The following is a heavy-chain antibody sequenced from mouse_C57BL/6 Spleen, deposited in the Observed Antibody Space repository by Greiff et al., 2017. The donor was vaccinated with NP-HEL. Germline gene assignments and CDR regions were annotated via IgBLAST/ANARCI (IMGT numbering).Heavy chain of an antibody. J-gene: IGHJ4*01. Sequence: QVHVKQPGAELVKPGASVKLSCKASGYTFTSYWMQWVKQRPGQGLEWIGEIDPSDSYTNYNQKFKGKATLTVDTSSSTAYMQLSSLTSEDSAVYYCARQDTTVDYYAMDYWGQGTSVTVSS. CDR3: ARQDTTVDYYAMDY. D-gene: IGHD1-1*01. CDR2: IDPSDSYT. V-gene: IGHV1-50*01. CDR1: GYTFTSYW.